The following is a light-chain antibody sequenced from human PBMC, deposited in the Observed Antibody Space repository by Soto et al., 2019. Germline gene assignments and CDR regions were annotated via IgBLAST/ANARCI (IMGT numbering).Light chain of an antibody. CDR2: DAS. Sequence: EIVLTQSPATLSLSPGERATLSCRASQSVSSYLACYQQKPGQAPRLLIYDASNRATGIPARFSGSGSGTDFTRTISSLEPEDFAVYYWQQRSNWPRTFGGGTKVEIK. V-gene: IGKV3-11*01. J-gene: IGKJ4*01. CDR1: QSVSSY. CDR3: QQRSNWPRT.